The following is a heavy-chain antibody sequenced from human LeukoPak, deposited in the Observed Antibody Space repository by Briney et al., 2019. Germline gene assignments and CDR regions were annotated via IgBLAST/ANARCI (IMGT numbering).Heavy chain of an antibody. J-gene: IGHJ4*02. Sequence: GGSLNFSGKGFGYRFVTYWSGWSRQLHGKGLGWLGIIYTGEADTKYSPSFQGQVTISADKSISTAYLQWSSLKASDTAMYYCARRLRTTSTIDYWGQGTLVTVSS. CDR2: IYTGEADT. CDR1: GYRFVTYW. V-gene: IGHV5-51*01. D-gene: IGHD1-1*01. CDR3: ARRLRTTSTIDY.